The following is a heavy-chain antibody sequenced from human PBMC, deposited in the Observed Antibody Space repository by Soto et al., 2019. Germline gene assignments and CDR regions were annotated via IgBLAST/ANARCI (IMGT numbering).Heavy chain of an antibody. Sequence: QVQLVQSGAEVKKPGASVKVSCKASGYTFTSYYMHWVRQAPGQGLEWMGIINPSGGSTSYAQKFQGGVTMTRDTSTSTVYMELSSLRSEDTAVYYCARGPLAAGNYNWFDPWGQGTLVTVSS. CDR2: INPSGGST. J-gene: IGHJ5*02. CDR1: GYTFTSYY. D-gene: IGHD6-13*01. CDR3: ARGPLAAGNYNWFDP. V-gene: IGHV1-46*01.